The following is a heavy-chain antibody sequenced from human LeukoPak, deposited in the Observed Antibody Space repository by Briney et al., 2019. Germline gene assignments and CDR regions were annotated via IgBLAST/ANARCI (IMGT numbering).Heavy chain of an antibody. Sequence: GGSLKISCKGSGYSFPTYWIAWVRQMPGKVLEWMGIIYPDESNIRYSPSFQGQVTISADKSISTAYLQWSSLKASDTAMYYCTRPPSRGYSSSFEYWGQGTLVTVSS. V-gene: IGHV5-51*01. J-gene: IGHJ4*02. CDR1: GYSFPTYW. CDR3: TRPPSRGYSSSFEY. D-gene: IGHD2-2*03. CDR2: IYPDESNI.